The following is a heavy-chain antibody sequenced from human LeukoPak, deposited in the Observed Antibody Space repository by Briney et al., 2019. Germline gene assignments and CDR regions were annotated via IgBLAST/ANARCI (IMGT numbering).Heavy chain of an antibody. V-gene: IGHV3-7*04. D-gene: IGHD3-3*01. CDR3: ARGDFWSGDYTDAFDI. J-gene: IGHJ3*02. Sequence: PGGSRRLSCTASGFTFSSYWMSWVRQAPGKGLEWVANIKHDGTESYSVDSVKGRFAISRDNAKNSLYLQMNRLRTEDTAVYYCARGDFWSGDYTDAFDIWGQGTMVTVSS. CDR1: GFTFSSYW. CDR2: IKHDGTES.